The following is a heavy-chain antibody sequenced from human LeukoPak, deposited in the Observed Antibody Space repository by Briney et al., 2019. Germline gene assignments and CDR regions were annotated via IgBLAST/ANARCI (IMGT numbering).Heavy chain of an antibody. D-gene: IGHD4-11*01. CDR1: GFTFSSYS. CDR2: IKQDGSEK. V-gene: IGHV3-7*01. CDR3: ARAAQYLFDY. J-gene: IGHJ4*02. Sequence: PGGSLRLSCAASGFTFSSYSMNWVRQAPGKGLEWVANIKQDGSEKYYVDSVKGRFTISRDNAKNSLYLQMNSLRAEDTAVYYCARAAQYLFDYWGQGTLVTVSS.